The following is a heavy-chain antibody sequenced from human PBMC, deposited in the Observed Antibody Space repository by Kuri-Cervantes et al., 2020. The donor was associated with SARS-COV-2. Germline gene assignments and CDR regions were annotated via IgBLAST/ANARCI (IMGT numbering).Heavy chain of an antibody. CDR1: VYTFTDYY. Sequence: ASVKVSCKASVYTFTDYYIHWVRQAPGEGLEWMGWINPNCGGTNYAQKFQGRVTMTRGTSITTAYMELSRLRFDDTAVYYFARVRQNDFHYFDYWGQGTLVTVSS. D-gene: IGHD3-3*01. J-gene: IGHJ4*02. V-gene: IGHV1-2*02. CDR2: INPNCGGT. CDR3: ARVRQNDFHYFDY.